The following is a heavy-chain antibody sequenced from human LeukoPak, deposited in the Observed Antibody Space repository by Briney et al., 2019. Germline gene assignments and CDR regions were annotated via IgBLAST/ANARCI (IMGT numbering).Heavy chain of an antibody. CDR1: GYTFTTYD. Sequence: ASVTVSYKASGYTFTTYDINWVRQATGQGLESMGWMNPNSGNTGYPQKFQGRVTMTKNTAMGTAYMELSSLTSEDTAVYYCARVPSFFAAVAGNAGWFDPWGQGTLVTVSS. CDR3: ARVPSFFAAVAGNAGWFDP. CDR2: MNPNSGNT. V-gene: IGHV1-8*01. D-gene: IGHD6-19*01. J-gene: IGHJ5*02.